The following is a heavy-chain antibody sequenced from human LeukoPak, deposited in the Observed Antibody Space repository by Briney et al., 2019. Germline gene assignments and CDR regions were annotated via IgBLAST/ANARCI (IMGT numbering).Heavy chain of an antibody. CDR3: AKETFAVDY. CDR2: ISYSGST. V-gene: IGHV4-59*01. Sequence: PSETLSLTCTVSGASISSYYWSWIRQPPGKGLEWKGYISYSGSTNYNPSLKSRVTISVDTSKNQFSLKLSSVTAADTAVYYCAKETFAVDYWGQGTLVTVSS. J-gene: IGHJ4*02. CDR1: GASISSYY.